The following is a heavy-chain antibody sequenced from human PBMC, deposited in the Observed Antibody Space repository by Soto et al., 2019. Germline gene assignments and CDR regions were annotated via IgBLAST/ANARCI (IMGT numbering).Heavy chain of an antibody. D-gene: IGHD6-19*01. Sequence: QVQLVESGGGVVQPGRSLRLSCAASGFTFSSYGMHWVRQAPGKGLEWVAVISYDGSNKYYADSVKGRFTICRDNSKKTLHLQMNSLRAEDTDVYDCAKDGGPAQWLVLEAFDIWGQGTMVAVSS. CDR3: AKDGGPAQWLVLEAFDI. CDR2: ISYDGSNK. J-gene: IGHJ3*02. CDR1: GFTFSSYG. V-gene: IGHV3-30*18.